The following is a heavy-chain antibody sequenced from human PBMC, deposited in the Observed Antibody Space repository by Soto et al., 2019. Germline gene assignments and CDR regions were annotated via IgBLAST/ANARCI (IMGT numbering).Heavy chain of an antibody. CDR3: ATGYGDPYYFDY. D-gene: IGHD4-17*01. Sequence: ASVKVSCKVSGYTLTELSMHWVRQAPGKGLEWMGGFDPEDGETIYAQKFQGRVTMTEDTSTDTAYMELSSLRSEDTAMYYCATGYGDPYYFDYWGQGTLVTVS. V-gene: IGHV1-24*01. CDR1: GYTLTELS. CDR2: FDPEDGET. J-gene: IGHJ4*02.